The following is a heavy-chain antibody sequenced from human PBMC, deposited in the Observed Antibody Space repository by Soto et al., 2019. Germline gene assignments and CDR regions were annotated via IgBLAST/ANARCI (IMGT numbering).Heavy chain of an antibody. D-gene: IGHD1-26*01. CDR2: MNPNSGNT. CDR3: ARGGSGSYFFYYYGMDV. Sequence: ASVKVSCKASGYTFTSYDINWLRQSTGQGLEWMGWMNPNSGNTGYAQKFQGRVTMTRNTSISTAYMELSSLRSEDTAVYYCARGGSGSYFFYYYGMDVWGQGTTVTVSS. J-gene: IGHJ6*02. V-gene: IGHV1-8*01. CDR1: GYTFTSYD.